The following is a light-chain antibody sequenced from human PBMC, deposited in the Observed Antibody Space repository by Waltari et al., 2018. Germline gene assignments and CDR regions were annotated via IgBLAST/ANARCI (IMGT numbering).Light chain of an antibody. J-gene: IGKJ2*01. CDR2: GAS. Sequence: EIVLTQSPGTLSLSPGERATLSCRASQSVSTDLAWYQQKPGQAPRLLVYGASRWATGTPDRFSGTGSGTDFTLTISRLEPEDFAVYYCLQHGSSPDTFGQGTKLEIK. V-gene: IGKV3-20*01. CDR1: QSVSTD. CDR3: LQHGSSPDT.